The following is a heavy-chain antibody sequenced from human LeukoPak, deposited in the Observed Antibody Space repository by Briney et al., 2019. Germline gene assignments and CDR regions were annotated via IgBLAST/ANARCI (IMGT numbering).Heavy chain of an antibody. CDR1: GFIFSTYG. V-gene: IGHV3-33*01. CDR2: IWYDGSNK. Sequence: GRSQRLSCEASGFIFSTYGMHWVRQAPGKGLEWVAVIWYDGSNKYYADSVKGRFTISRDNSKNTLYQQMSSLRAEDTAVYYCVREKSGYTNGWYLFDYWGQGTLVTVSS. CDR3: VREKSGYTNGWYLFDY. J-gene: IGHJ4*02. D-gene: IGHD6-19*01.